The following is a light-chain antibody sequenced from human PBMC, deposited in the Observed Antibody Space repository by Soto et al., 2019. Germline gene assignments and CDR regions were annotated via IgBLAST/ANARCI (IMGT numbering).Light chain of an antibody. CDR1: SSNIGSNT. V-gene: IGLV1-44*01. J-gene: IGLJ1*01. Sequence: QSVLTQPPSASGTPGQRVTVSCSGSSSNIGSNTVNWYQQVPGTAPKLLIFSNDQRPSGVPDRFSGSKFGTSASLAISGLQSEDEADYYCAAWDDILNGYVFGTGTKVTVL. CDR2: SND. CDR3: AAWDDILNGYV.